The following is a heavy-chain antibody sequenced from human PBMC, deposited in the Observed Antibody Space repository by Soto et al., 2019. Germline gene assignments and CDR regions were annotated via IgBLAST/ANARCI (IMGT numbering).Heavy chain of an antibody. CDR2: IYHTAST. Sequence: QVQLQESGPGLVQPSQTLSLTCSVSGDPVSSGSYYWTWVRQHPVKGLEWIGYIYHTASTYYNPSLQSRLIMSIDTSKNQFSLHLYSVTAADTAVYFCAAKLGTTHYFDFWGQGSLVAVSS. D-gene: IGHD7-27*01. J-gene: IGHJ4*02. V-gene: IGHV4-31*03. CDR1: GDPVSSGSYY. CDR3: AAKLGTTHYFDF.